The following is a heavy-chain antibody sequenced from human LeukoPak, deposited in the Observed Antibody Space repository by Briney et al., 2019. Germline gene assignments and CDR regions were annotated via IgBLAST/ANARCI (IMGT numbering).Heavy chain of an antibody. D-gene: IGHD3-22*01. V-gene: IGHV3-48*02. J-gene: IGHJ4*02. CDR3: AREDGLYYYDSSGYYYY. CDR2: ISSSSSFI. Sequence: GSLRLSCAASGFTFSSYSLNWVRQAPGKGPEWVSYISSSSSFIYYADSVKGRFTISRDNAKNSLYLQMDSLRDEDTAVYYCAREDGLYYYDSSGYYYYWGQGTLVTVSS. CDR1: GFTFSSYS.